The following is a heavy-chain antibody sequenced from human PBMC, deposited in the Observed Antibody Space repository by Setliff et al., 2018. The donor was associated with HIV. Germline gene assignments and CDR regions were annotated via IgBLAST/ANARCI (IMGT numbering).Heavy chain of an antibody. J-gene: IGHJ4*02. CDR1: GGTFSSCV. D-gene: IGHD3-22*01. CDR3: ARAAYGYDSSGYFFDY. CDR2: IIPIFGTA. Sequence: SVKVSCKASGGTFSSCVISWVRQAPGQGLEWMGGIIPIFGTANYAQKFQGRVTITTDESTSTVYMELSSLRSEDTAVYYCARAAYGYDSSGYFFDYWGQGTLVTVSS. V-gene: IGHV1-69*05.